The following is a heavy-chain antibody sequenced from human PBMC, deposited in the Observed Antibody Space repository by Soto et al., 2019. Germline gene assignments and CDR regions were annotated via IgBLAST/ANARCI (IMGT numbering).Heavy chain of an antibody. J-gene: IGHJ6*04. D-gene: IGHD2-15*01. CDR2: INSGGSI. CDR3: TRDDVHWNGGTCYGIPRDV. CDR1: GFTVSSKY. Sequence: EVQLVESGGGLVQPGGSLRLSCAASGFTVSSKYMIWVRQAPGKGLEWCSLINSGGSISYADSLKGSLTISRDKSENTQYLQMSTLGGEDTAVYYCTRDDVHWNGGTCYGIPRDVWGTGTTCTGSS. V-gene: IGHV3-66*01.